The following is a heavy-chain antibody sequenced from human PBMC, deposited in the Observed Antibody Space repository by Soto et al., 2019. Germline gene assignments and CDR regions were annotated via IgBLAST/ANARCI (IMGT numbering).Heavy chain of an antibody. CDR3: ARVMAAMQNWLDP. J-gene: IGHJ5*02. V-gene: IGHV4-30-4*01. CDR1: GGSISSIDYF. CDR2: IYHTGTT. D-gene: IGHD2-2*01. Sequence: PSETLSLTCSVSGGSISSIDYFWSWIRQPPGKGLEWIGVIYHTGTTYYNPSLRSRVTISINTSKSQFSMKLNSVTVADTAVYYCARVMAAMQNWLDPWGQGTLVTVSS.